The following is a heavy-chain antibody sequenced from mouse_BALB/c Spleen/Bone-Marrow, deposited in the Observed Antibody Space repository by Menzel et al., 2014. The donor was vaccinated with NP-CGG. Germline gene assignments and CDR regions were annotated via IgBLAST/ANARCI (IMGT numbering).Heavy chain of an antibody. CDR3: ARLITTGGFAY. V-gene: IGHV1-9*01. D-gene: IGHD2-4*01. J-gene: IGHJ3*01. Sequence: QVQLQQSGAELMKPGASVKISCKATGCTFSTYWIEWVKQRPGHGLEWIGEILPGSGTTNYNEKFKGKATFTADTSSNTAYMQLSSLTSEDSAVYYCARLITTGGFAYWGQGTLVTVSA. CDR2: ILPGSGTT. CDR1: GCTFSTYW.